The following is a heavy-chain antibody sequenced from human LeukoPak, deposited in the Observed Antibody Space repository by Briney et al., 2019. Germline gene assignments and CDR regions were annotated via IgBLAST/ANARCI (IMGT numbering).Heavy chain of an antibody. CDR3: AKDPHYYGSGSYTYYYYGMDV. D-gene: IGHD3-10*01. J-gene: IGHJ6*02. Sequence: QSGGSLRLSCAASGFTFSSYAMSWVRQAPGKGLEWVSAISGSGGSTYYADPVKGRFTISRDNSKNTLYLQMNSLRAEDTAVCYCAKDPHYYGSGSYTYYYYGMDVWGQGTTVTVSS. CDR2: ISGSGGST. V-gene: IGHV3-23*01. CDR1: GFTFSSYA.